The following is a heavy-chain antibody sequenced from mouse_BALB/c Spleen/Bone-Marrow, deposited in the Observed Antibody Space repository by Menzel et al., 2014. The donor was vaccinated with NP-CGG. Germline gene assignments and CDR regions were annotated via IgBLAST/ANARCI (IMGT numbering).Heavy chain of an antibody. CDR1: GFTFSDNA. V-gene: IGHV5-9-3*01. CDR3: ARQENWALDY. Sequence: EVQLVESGGGLVKPGGSLKLSCAASGFTFSDNAVSWVRQSPEKRLEWVATITSGGGSTYYPDSVKGRFTISRDNAKNTLYLQMSSLRSEDTAMYYCARQENWALDYWGQGTTLTVSS. CDR2: ITSGGGST. J-gene: IGHJ2*01. D-gene: IGHD4-1*01.